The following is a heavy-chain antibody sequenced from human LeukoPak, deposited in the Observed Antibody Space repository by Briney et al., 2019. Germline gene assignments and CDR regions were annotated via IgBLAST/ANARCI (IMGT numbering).Heavy chain of an antibody. V-gene: IGHV3-23*01. CDR3: VRHDSYIPF. CDR2: ISDNDGST. D-gene: IGHD1-1*01. Sequence: GGSLTLSCAAHGFTFNNYAMRWVRQTPGKGLEWVSGISDNDGSTYYTESVKGRFTISRDNAKDTVYLQMNNLRAADTAFYFCVRHDSYIPFWGEGSLVTVSS. J-gene: IGHJ1*01. CDR1: GFTFNNYA.